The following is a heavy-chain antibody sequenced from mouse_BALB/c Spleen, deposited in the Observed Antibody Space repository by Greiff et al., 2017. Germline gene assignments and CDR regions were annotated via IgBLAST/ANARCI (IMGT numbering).Heavy chain of an antibody. CDR1: GFNIKDTY. V-gene: IGHV14-3*02. J-gene: IGHJ3*01. Sequence: EVQGVESGAALVKPGASVKLSCTASGFNIKDTYMHWVKQRPEQGLEWIGRIDPANGNTKYDPKFQGKATITADTSSNTAYLQLSSLTSEDTAVYYCARSMNGNYAYWGQGTLVTVSA. D-gene: IGHD2-1*01. CDR2: IDPANGNT. CDR3: ARSMNGNYAY.